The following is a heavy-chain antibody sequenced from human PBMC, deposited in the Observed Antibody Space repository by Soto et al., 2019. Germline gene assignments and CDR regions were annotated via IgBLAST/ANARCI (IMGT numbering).Heavy chain of an antibody. CDR1: GFTFSSYS. V-gene: IGHV3-21*01. D-gene: IGHD3-10*01. CDR3: ARDTVRFIMVRGFITREENYYGMAG. Sequence: EVQLVESGGGLVKPGGSLRLSCAASGFTFSSYSMNWVRQAPGKGLEWVSSISSSSSYIYYADSVKGRFTISRDNAKNSLYRKMNSVRAEDRVVFYWARDTVRFIMVRGFITREENYYGMAGGGKGTTVTVSS. CDR2: ISSSSSYI. J-gene: IGHJ6*04.